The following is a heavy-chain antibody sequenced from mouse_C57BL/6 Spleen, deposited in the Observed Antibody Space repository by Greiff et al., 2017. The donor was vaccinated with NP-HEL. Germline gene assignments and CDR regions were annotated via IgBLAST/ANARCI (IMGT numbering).Heavy chain of an antibody. CDR3: ARSHRDYDYDSAMDY. J-gene: IGHJ4*01. CDR1: GYTFTSYW. D-gene: IGHD2-4*01. V-gene: IGHV1-7*01. Sequence: VQLQQSGAELAKPGASVKLSCKASGYTFTSYWMHWVKQRPGQGLEWIGYINPSSGYTKYNQKFKDKATLTADKSSSTAYMQLSSLTYEVSAVYYCARSHRDYDYDSAMDYWGQGTSVTVSS. CDR2: INPSSGYT.